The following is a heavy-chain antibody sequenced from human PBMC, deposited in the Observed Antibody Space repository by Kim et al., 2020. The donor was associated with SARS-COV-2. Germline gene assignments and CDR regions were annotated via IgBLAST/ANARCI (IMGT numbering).Heavy chain of an antibody. Sequence: GGSLRLSCAASGVTFGSYVMTWVRQAPGKGLDWVSIISPDGHTTHYADSVKGRFTISRDNSKNTLYLQMNSLRPEDTAVYYCANIGGSGQFRDYWGQGTLVSVSS. CDR1: GVTFGSYV. V-gene: IGHV3-23*01. CDR2: ISPDGHTT. D-gene: IGHD6-19*01. CDR3: ANIGGSGQFRDY. J-gene: IGHJ4*02.